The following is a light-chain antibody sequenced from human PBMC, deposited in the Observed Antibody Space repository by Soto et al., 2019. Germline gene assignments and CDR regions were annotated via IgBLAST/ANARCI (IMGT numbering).Light chain of an antibody. CDR1: SSDVGGYDF. Sequence: QSALTQPRSVSGSPGQSVTISCTGTSSDVGGYDFVSWFQHHPGKPPKLIMYDVSKRPSGVPDRFSGSTSGNTASLTISGLQAEDEADYYCCSYAGSYTFVFGTGTKLTVL. CDR3: CSYAGSYTFV. CDR2: DVS. V-gene: IGLV2-11*01. J-gene: IGLJ1*01.